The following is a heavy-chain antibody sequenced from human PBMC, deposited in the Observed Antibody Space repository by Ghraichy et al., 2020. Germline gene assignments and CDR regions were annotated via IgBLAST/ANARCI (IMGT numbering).Heavy chain of an antibody. Sequence: SETLSLTCTVSGGSISSYYWSWIRQPPGKGLEWIGYIYYSGSTNYNPSLKSRVTISVDTSKNQFSLKLSSVTAADTAVYYCARGVSIRGAFDIWGQGTMVTVSS. CDR2: IYYSGST. V-gene: IGHV4-59*01. CDR1: GGSISSYY. D-gene: IGHD3-9*01. CDR3: ARGVSIRGAFDI. J-gene: IGHJ3*02.